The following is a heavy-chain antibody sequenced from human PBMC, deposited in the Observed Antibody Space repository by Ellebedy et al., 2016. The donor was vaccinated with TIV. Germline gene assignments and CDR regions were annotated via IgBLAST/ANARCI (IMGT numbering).Heavy chain of an antibody. J-gene: IGHJ5*02. CDR1: GGSFSGYY. Sequence: SETLSLTCAVYGGSFSGYYWTWIRQPPGKGLEWIGEINHSGSTNFNPSLKSRVTISIDTSKNQFSLKLNSVTAADTAVYFCARGRTITMVRGGWFDPWGQGTLVTVSS. D-gene: IGHD3-10*01. CDR2: INHSGST. CDR3: ARGRTITMVRGGWFDP. V-gene: IGHV4-34*01.